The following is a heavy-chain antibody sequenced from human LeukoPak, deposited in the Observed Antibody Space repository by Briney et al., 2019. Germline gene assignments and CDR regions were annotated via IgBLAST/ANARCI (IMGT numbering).Heavy chain of an antibody. CDR3: ARLSWEGAVAVFDP. V-gene: IGHV4-59*08. Sequence: PSETLSLTCTVSGGSISSYYWSWIRQPPGKGLEWIGYIYYSGSTNYNPSLKSRVTISVDTSKNQFSLKLSSVTAADTAVYYCARLSWEGAVAVFDPWGQGTLVTVSS. D-gene: IGHD6-19*01. CDR2: IYYSGST. CDR1: GGSISSYY. J-gene: IGHJ5*02.